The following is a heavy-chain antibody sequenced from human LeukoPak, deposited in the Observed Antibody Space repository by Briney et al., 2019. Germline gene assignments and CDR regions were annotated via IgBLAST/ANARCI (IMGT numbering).Heavy chain of an antibody. Sequence: SETLSLTCTASGGSISSSSYYWGWIRQPPGKGLEWIGSIYYGGSTYYNPSLKSRVTISVDTSKNQFSLKLSSVTAADTAVYYCARPSSGWSNWFDPWGQGTLVTVSS. D-gene: IGHD6-19*01. CDR2: IYYGGST. CDR3: ARPSSGWSNWFDP. V-gene: IGHV4-39*01. CDR1: GGSISSSSYY. J-gene: IGHJ5*02.